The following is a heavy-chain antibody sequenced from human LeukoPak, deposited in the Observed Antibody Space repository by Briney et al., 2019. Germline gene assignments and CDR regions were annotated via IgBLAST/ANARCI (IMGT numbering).Heavy chain of an antibody. CDR2: ISSSSSYI. CDR3: ARVQRSSWAPAGY. J-gene: IGHJ4*02. Sequence: GGSLRLSCAASGFTFSSYSMNWVRQAPGKGLEWVSSISSSSSYIYYVDSVKGRFTISRDNAKNSLYLQMNSLRAENTAVYYCARVQRSSWAPAGYWGQGTLVTVSS. D-gene: IGHD6-13*01. CDR1: GFTFSSYS. V-gene: IGHV3-21*01.